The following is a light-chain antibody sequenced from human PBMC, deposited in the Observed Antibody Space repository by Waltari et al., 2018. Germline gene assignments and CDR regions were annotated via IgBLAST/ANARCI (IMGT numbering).Light chain of an antibody. CDR3: QQYGSSPPTG. Sequence: EIVLTQSPGTLSLSPGERATLSCRASQSVNSRYLAWYQQKSGQAPRLLIHGASSRATGIPDRFSGSVSGTDFTLTISRLEPEDFAVYYCQQYGSSPPTGFGPGTKLDIK. CDR2: GAS. J-gene: IGKJ3*01. V-gene: IGKV3-20*01. CDR1: QSVNSRY.